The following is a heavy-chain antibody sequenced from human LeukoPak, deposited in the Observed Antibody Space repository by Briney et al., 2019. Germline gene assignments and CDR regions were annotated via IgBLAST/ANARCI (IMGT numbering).Heavy chain of an antibody. CDR1: GYTFTSCY. D-gene: IGHD2-15*01. CDR2: INPSGGST. CDR3: ARNLGYCSGGSCYSGWFDP. Sequence: ASVKVSCKASGYTFTSCYMHCVRQAPGQWLELMGIINPSGGSTSYAQKFQGRVTMTRDTSTSTVYMELSSLRSEDTAVYYCARNLGYCSGGSCYSGWFDPWGQGTLVTVSS. V-gene: IGHV1-46*01. J-gene: IGHJ5*02.